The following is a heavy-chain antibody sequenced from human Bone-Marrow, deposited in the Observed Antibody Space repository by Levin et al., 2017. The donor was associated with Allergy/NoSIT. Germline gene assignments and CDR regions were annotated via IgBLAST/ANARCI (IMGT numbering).Heavy chain of an antibody. J-gene: IGHJ4*02. CDR1: GFTFSSYA. Sequence: GGSLRLSCAASGFTFSSYAMHWVRQAPGKGLEWVAVISYDGSNKYYADSVKGRFTISRDNSKNTLYLQMNSLRAEDTAVYYCARDHTTYYYDSSGYTFDYWGQGTLVTVSS. CDR2: ISYDGSNK. CDR3: ARDHTTYYYDSSGYTFDY. D-gene: IGHD3-22*01. V-gene: IGHV3-30-3*01.